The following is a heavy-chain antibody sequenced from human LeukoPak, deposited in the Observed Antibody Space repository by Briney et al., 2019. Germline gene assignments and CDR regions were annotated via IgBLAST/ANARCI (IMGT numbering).Heavy chain of an antibody. D-gene: IGHD2-2*01. CDR3: ARDRGDIVVVPAAIWFDP. Sequence: ASVKVSCKASGGTFSSYAISWVRQAPRQGLEWMGGIIPIFGTANYAQKFQGRVTITADKSTSTAYMELSSLRSEDTAVYYCARDRGDIVVVPAAIWFDPWGQGTLVTVSS. J-gene: IGHJ5*02. CDR2: IIPIFGTA. V-gene: IGHV1-69*06. CDR1: GGTFSSYA.